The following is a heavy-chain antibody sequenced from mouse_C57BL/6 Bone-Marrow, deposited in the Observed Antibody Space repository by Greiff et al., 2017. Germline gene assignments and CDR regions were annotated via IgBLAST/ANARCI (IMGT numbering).Heavy chain of an antibody. Sequence: DVQLVESGPELVKPGASVKISCKASGYSFTGYYMNWVKQSPEKSLEWIGEINPSTGGTTYNQKFKAKATLTVDKSSSTAYMQLQSLTSEDSAVYYCCGNSNYSDYWGQGTTLTVSS. V-gene: IGHV1-42*01. J-gene: IGHJ2*01. CDR1: GYSFTGYY. CDR3: CGNSNYSDY. D-gene: IGHD2-5*01. CDR2: INPSTGGT.